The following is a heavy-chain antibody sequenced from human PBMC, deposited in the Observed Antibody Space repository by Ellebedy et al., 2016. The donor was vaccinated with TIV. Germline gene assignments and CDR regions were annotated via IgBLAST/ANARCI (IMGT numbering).Heavy chain of an antibody. CDR3: ARDDESSSWYSELDY. J-gene: IGHJ4*02. V-gene: IGHV1-69*13. CDR2: IIPIFGTA. Sequence: SVKVSCXASGGTFSSYAISWVRQAPGQGLEWMGGIIPIFGTANYAQKFQGRVTITADESTSTAYMELSSLRSEDTAVYYCARDDESSSWYSELDYWGQGTLVTVSS. CDR1: GGTFSSYA. D-gene: IGHD6-13*01.